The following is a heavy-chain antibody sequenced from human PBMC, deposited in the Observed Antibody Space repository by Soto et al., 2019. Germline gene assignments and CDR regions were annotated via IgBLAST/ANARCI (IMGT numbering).Heavy chain of an antibody. CDR2: IYYSGST. Sequence: SETVSLTCTVSCGSISSSGYYWGWIRQPPGKGLEWIGSIYYSGSTYYNPSLKSRVTISVDTSKNQFSLKLSSVTAADTAVYYCARHDFWSGYHLSDYYGMDVWGQGTTVTVSS. V-gene: IGHV4-39*01. CDR1: CGSISSSGYY. J-gene: IGHJ6*02. D-gene: IGHD3-3*01. CDR3: ARHDFWSGYHLSDYYGMDV.